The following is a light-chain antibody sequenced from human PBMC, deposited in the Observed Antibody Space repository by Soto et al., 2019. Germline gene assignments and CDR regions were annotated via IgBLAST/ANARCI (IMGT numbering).Light chain of an antibody. Sequence: EIVLTQSPVTLSLSPGDTATLSCRASQSVVRYVAWYQQKPGPAPRLLIYDATIRASGIPARFSGSGYGTDFSLTISSLEPEDFAVYYCQQRYHWPPLTFGGGTKVEVK. V-gene: IGKV3-11*01. J-gene: IGKJ4*01. CDR1: QSVVRY. CDR2: DAT. CDR3: QQRYHWPPLT.